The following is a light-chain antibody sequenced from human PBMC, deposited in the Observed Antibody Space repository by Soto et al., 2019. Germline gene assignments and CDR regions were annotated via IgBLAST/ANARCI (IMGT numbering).Light chain of an antibody. V-gene: IGLV2-23*01. CDR3: CSNAGSSSYV. CDR1: SGDVGSYHL. Sequence: QSALTHPASVSGSPGQSITISCTGTSGDVGSYHLVSWYQQHPGKAPKLMIYHGSKRPSGVSTRFSGSQSGNTASLTMSGLEPEDEADYYCCSNAGSSSYVFGSGTKVTVL. J-gene: IGLJ1*01. CDR2: HGS.